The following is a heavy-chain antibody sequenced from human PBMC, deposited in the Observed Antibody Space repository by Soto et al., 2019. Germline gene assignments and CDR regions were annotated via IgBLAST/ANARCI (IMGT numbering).Heavy chain of an antibody. V-gene: IGHV3-48*02. Sequence: EVQLVESGGGLVQPGGSLRLSCAASGFTFSSHSMIWVRQAPGKALEWVSYITSSSSTIYYAASAKGRFTIARDKAKNVFYREMTSLGDDDAAVYYCARVTKTGDCWCQGSLVTGST. CDR3: ARVTKTGDC. CDR1: GFTFSSHS. D-gene: IGHD7-27*01. J-gene: IGHJ4*02. CDR2: ITSSSSTI.